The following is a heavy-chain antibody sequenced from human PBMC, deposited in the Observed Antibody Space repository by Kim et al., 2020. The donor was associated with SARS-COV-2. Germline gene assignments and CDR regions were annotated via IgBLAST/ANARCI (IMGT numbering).Heavy chain of an antibody. CDR2: IYHSGST. V-gene: IGHV4-4*02. Sequence: SETLSLTCAVSGGSISSSNWWSWVRQPPGKGLEWIGEIYHSGSTNYNPSLKSRVTISVDKSKNQFSLKLSSVTAADTAVYYCATGSRGGYYYYYGMDVWGQGTTVTVSS. CDR3: ATGSRGGYYYYYGMDV. J-gene: IGHJ6*02. D-gene: IGHD3-16*01. CDR1: GGSISSSNW.